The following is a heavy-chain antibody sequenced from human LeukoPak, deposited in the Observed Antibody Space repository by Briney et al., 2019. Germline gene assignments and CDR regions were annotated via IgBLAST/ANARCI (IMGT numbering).Heavy chain of an antibody. CDR2: INHSGST. J-gene: IGHJ5*02. CDR1: GGSISSYY. V-gene: IGHV4-34*01. CDR3: ARGGYDFWSGYSAYWFDP. D-gene: IGHD3-3*01. Sequence: SETLSLTCTVSGGSISSYYWSWIRQPPGKGLEWIGEINHSGSTNYNPSLKSRVTISVDTSKNQFSLKLSSVTAADTAVYYCARGGYDFWSGYSAYWFDPWGQGTLVTVSS.